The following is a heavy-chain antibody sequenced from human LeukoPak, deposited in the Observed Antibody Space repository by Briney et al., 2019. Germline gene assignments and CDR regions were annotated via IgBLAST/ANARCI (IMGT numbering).Heavy chain of an antibody. V-gene: IGHV4-59*11. Sequence: SETLSLTCTVSGGSITSHYWSWIRQSPGRGLEWIGYFYDSGKKSYNPSFKSRVTMSVDTSKNQFSLRLTSITAADTAVYYCAREPAERIGFDYWGQGTPVTVSS. D-gene: IGHD1-14*01. CDR2: FYDSGKK. CDR1: GGSITSHY. CDR3: AREPAERIGFDY. J-gene: IGHJ4*02.